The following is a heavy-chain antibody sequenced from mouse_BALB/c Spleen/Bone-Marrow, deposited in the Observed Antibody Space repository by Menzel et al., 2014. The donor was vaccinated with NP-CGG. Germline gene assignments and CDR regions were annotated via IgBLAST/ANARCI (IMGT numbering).Heavy chain of an antibody. Sequence: EVKLVESGGGLVQPGGSLKLSCAASGFTFSSYTMSWVRQTPEKRLEWVAYISNGGGSTYYPDTVKGRFTISRDNAKNTLYLQMSSLESEDTAMYYCARRAGAYWGQGTLVTVSA. CDR1: GFTFSSYT. D-gene: IGHD3-3*01. CDR2: ISNGGGST. J-gene: IGHJ3*01. V-gene: IGHV5-12-2*01. CDR3: ARRAGAY.